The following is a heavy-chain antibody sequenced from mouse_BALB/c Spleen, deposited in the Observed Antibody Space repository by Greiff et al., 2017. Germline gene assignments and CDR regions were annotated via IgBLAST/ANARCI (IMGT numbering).Heavy chain of an antibody. Sequence: EVQRVESGGGLVKPGGSLKLSCAASGFTFSSYAMSWVRQTPEKRLEWVATISSGGSYTYYPDSVKGRFTISRDNAKNTLYLQMSSLRSEDTAMYYCARHRDYGSSYDYAMDYWGQGTSVTVSS. D-gene: IGHD1-1*01. CDR1: GFTFSSYA. J-gene: IGHJ4*01. CDR2: ISSGGSYT. V-gene: IGHV5-9-3*01. CDR3: ARHRDYGSSYDYAMDY.